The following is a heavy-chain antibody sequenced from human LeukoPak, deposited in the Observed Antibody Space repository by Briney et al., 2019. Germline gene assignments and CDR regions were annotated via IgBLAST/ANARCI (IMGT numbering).Heavy chain of an antibody. CDR3: ARERAVRKGWLQQDAFDI. J-gene: IGHJ3*02. CDR1: GFTFSSYE. V-gene: IGHV3-48*03. D-gene: IGHD5-24*01. Sequence: PGGSLRLSCAASGFTFSSYEMNWVRQAPGKGLEWVSYISSSGSTIYYADSAKGRFTISRDNAKNSLYLQMNSLRAEDTAVYYCARERAVRKGWLQQDAFDIWGQGTMVTVSS. CDR2: ISSSGSTI.